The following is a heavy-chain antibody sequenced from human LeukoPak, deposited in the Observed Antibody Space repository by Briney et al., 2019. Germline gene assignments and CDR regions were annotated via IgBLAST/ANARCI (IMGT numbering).Heavy chain of an antibody. V-gene: IGHV3-9*03. CDR3: AKDLGRYYGSGSHSI. J-gene: IGHJ4*02. CDR2: ISWNSGSI. CDR1: GFTFDDYA. D-gene: IGHD3-10*01. Sequence: PGRSLRLSCAASGFTFDDYAMHWVRQAPGKGLEWVSGISWNSGSIGYADSVKGRFTISRDNAKNSLYLQMNSLRAEDMALYYCAKDLGRYYGSGSHSIWGQGTPVTVSS.